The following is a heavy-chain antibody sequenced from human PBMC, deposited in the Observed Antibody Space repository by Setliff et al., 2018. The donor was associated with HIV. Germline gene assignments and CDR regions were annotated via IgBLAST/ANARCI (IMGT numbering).Heavy chain of an antibody. CDR2: IIPIFNTA. V-gene: IGHV1-69*13. Sequence: ASVKVSCKASAGTFSSYSITWVRQAPGQGLQWMRGIIPIFNTANYAHKFQGRVTITADESTSTAYMELSSLGSEDTAVYYCARGSGGYCSGGSCYFGFGLALWGQGTTVTVSS. CDR1: AGTFSSYS. D-gene: IGHD2-15*01. CDR3: ARGSGGYCSGGSCYFGFGLAL. J-gene: IGHJ6*02.